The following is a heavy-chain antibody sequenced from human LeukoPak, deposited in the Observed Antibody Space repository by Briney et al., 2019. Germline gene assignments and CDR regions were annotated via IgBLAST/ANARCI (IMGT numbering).Heavy chain of an antibody. CDR1: GFTLSNYW. CDR2: IKEDGSEK. V-gene: IGHV3-7*01. Sequence: GGSLTLSCVASGFTLSNYWMNWVRQAPGKGLEWVANIKEDGSEKHYVDSVKGRFTVSRDNAKKSVYLQMSSLRVEDTAVYYCARDRETWVVDALDIWGHGTSVTVSA. J-gene: IGHJ3*02. D-gene: IGHD6-19*01. CDR3: ARDRETWVVDALDI.